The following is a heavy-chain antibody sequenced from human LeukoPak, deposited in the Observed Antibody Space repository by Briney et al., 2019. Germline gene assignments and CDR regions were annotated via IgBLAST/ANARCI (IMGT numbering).Heavy chain of an antibody. CDR1: GLTVSSNY. J-gene: IGHJ4*02. CDR3: ARSRPYDYVWGSYRQYYFDY. D-gene: IGHD3-16*02. Sequence: GGSLRLSCAAAGLTVSSNYMSWVRQAPGKGLEWVSVIYSGGSTYYADSVKGRFTISSHNYNNTLYLQMNSLRAEDTAVDYCARSRPYDYVWGSYRQYYFDYWGQGTLVTVSS. CDR2: IYSGGST. V-gene: IGHV3-53*04.